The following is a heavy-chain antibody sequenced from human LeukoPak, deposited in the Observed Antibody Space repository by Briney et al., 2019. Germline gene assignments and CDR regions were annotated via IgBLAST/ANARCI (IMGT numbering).Heavy chain of an antibody. V-gene: IGHV3-48*01. Sequence: PGGSLRLSCAASGFTFRNYGLSWVRQAPGKGLEWVSYISGAGGNVNYADSVKGRFTISRDNSKNTLHLQMISLRAEDTAVYYCARDQGAWGYGYNFDYWGQGTLVTVSS. CDR2: ISGAGGNV. CDR1: GFTFRNYG. CDR3: ARDQGAWGYGYNFDY. J-gene: IGHJ4*02. D-gene: IGHD3-16*01.